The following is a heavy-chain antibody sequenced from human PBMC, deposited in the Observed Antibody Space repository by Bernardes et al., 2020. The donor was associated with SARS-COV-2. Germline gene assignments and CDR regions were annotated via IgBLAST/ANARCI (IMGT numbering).Heavy chain of an antibody. CDR3: ARAEYYDYIWGSYRYLWYFDL. D-gene: IGHD3-16*02. J-gene: IGHJ2*01. V-gene: IGHV4-59*01. CDR1: GGSISSYY. Sequence: TLSLTCTVSGGSISSYYWSWIRQPPGKGLEWIGYIYYSGSTNYNPSLKSRVTISVDTSKNQFSLKLSSVTAADTAVYYCARAEYYDYIWGSYRYLWYFDLWGRGTLVTVSS. CDR2: IYYSGST.